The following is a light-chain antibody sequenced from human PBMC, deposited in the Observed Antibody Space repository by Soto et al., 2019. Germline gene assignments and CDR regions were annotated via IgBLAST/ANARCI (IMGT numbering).Light chain of an antibody. J-gene: IGKJ1*01. CDR1: QSVRSN. CDR3: QQYNSYSRT. CDR2: GAS. Sequence: EVGEKHASTTLTVSPGDRLTLSCRASQSVRSNLAWYQQKPGQSPRLLIYGASTRATGIPARFSGSGSGTEFTLTISSLQPDDFATYYCQQYNSYSRTFGQGTNVDIK. V-gene: IGKV3-15*01.